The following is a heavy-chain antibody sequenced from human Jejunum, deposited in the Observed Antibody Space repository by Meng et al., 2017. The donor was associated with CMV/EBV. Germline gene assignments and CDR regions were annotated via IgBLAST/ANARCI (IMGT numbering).Heavy chain of an antibody. CDR2: INDSGST. Sequence: TLSLTCAVYGGYFSSYYVSWIRQSTGKGLEWIGEINDSGSTNYNPSLKSRVTMSVDTPKNQFSLKLTSVTAADTGVYYCARGVGVDPWGQGTLVTVSS. V-gene: IGHV4-34*01. CDR1: GGYFSSYY. CDR3: ARGVGVDP. J-gene: IGHJ5*02.